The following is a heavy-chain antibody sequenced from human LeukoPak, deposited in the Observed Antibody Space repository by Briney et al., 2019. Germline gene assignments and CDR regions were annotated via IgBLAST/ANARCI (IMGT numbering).Heavy chain of an antibody. J-gene: IGHJ4*02. CDR3: ARLSSGWYPAVDY. D-gene: IGHD6-19*01. CDR2: IYYSGST. CDR1: GDSISNTSYY. V-gene: IGHV4-39*07. Sequence: NPSETLSLTCTVFGDSISNTSYYWGWIRQPPGKGLEWIGSIYYSGSTYYNPSLKGRVTISVDTSKNQFSLKLSSVTAADTAVYYCARLSSGWYPAVDYWGQGTLVTVSS.